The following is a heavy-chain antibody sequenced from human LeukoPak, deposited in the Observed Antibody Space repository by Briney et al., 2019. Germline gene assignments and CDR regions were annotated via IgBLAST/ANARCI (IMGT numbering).Heavy chain of an antibody. CDR3: ARGVYYYDSSGYYILGY. CDR1: GFTFDDYG. D-gene: IGHD3-22*01. CDR2: INWNGGST. J-gene: IGHJ4*02. V-gene: IGHV3-20*04. Sequence: GGSLRLSCAASGFTFDDYGMSWVRQVPGKGLEWVSGINWNGGSTGYADSVKGRFTISRDNAKNSLYLQMNSLRAEDTALYYCARGVYYYDSSGYYILGYWGQRTLVTVSS.